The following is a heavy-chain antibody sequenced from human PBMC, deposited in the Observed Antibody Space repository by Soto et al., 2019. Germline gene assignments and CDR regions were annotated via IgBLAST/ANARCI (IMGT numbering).Heavy chain of an antibody. CDR1: GFTFSSYW. CDR2: INSDGSST. J-gene: IGHJ4*02. Sequence: EVQLVESGGGLVQPGGSLRLSCAASGFTFSSYWMHWVRQAPGKGLVWVSRINSDGSSTSYADSVKGRFTISRDNAKNTLYLQMNSLRAEDTTVYYCAREWLRLPDFDYWGQGTLVTVSS. V-gene: IGHV3-74*01. D-gene: IGHD5-12*01. CDR3: AREWLRLPDFDY.